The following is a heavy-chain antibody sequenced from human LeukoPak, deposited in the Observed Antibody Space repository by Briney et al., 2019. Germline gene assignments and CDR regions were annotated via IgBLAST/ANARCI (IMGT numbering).Heavy chain of an antibody. V-gene: IGHV4-39*01. CDR2: IYYSGNT. CDR1: GDSISSSSYY. CDR3: ARQPRGIAVAGFDY. D-gene: IGHD6-19*01. J-gene: IGHJ4*02. Sequence: SETLSLTCTVSGDSISSSSYYWGWIRQPPGKGLEWIGIIYYSGNTYFNPSLKSRVTISVDTSKNQFSLKLSSVTAADTAVYYCARQPRGIAVAGFDYWGQGTLVTVSS.